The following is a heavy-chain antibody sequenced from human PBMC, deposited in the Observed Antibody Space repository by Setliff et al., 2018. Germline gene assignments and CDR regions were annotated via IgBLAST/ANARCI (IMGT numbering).Heavy chain of an antibody. D-gene: IGHD3-22*01. CDR2: ISSSSSYI. CDR1: GFTFSSYS. CDR3: ARDVRVYDSSGYYYYYGMDV. Sequence: PGGSLRLSCAASGFTFSSYSMNWVRQAPGKGLEWVSSISSSSSYIYYADSVKGRFTISRDNAKNSLYLQMNSLRAEDTAVYYCARDVRVYDSSGYYYYYGMDVWGQGTTVTVS. V-gene: IGHV3-21*01. J-gene: IGHJ6*02.